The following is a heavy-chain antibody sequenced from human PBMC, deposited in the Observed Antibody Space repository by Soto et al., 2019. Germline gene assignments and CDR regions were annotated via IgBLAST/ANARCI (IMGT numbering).Heavy chain of an antibody. CDR1: GASFSPYY. Sequence: PSETLSLTCAVYGASFSPYYWSWNWIRQPPGKGLEWIGEINHTGSTKYNPSLRSRLTISLDTSKNQFSLTLSSVTAADTGVYYCARGKRGSGWTLGNYRYRFDVCAQGTTVTVSS. D-gene: IGHD6-19*01. V-gene: IGHV4-34*01. CDR2: INHTGST. J-gene: IGHJ6*02. CDR3: ARGKRGSGWTLGNYRYRFDV.